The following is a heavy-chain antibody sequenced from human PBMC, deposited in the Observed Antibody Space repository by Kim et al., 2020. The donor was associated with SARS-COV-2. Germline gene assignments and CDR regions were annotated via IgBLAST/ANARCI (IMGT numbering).Heavy chain of an antibody. D-gene: IGHD3-10*01. Sequence: RYSPSFQGQVTISADKSISTAYLQWSSLKASDTAMYYCARSGGSMALDYWGQGTLVTVSS. CDR3: ARSGGSMALDY. J-gene: IGHJ4*02. V-gene: IGHV5-51*01.